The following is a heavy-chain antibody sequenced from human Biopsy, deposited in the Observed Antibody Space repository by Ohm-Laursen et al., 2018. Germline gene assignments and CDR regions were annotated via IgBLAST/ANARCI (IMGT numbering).Heavy chain of an antibody. V-gene: IGHV3-23*01. Sequence: GSLRLSCTASGFTFSSYVMSWVRQAPGKGLEWVSTISGSGSTTYYADSVKGRFTISRDNSKNTLYLQMSNLRAEDTAVYYCAKVGGPSYGDYVYFDFWDQGALVTVSS. CDR1: GFTFSSYV. CDR2: ISGSGSTT. J-gene: IGHJ4*02. CDR3: AKVGGPSYGDYVYFDF. D-gene: IGHD4-17*01.